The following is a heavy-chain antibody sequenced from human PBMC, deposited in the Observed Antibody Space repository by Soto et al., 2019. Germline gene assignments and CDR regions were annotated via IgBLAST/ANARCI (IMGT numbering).Heavy chain of an antibody. CDR2: IYWDDDT. CDR3: AHYVSTSPAGGFDP. CDR1: GLSLSTSGEA. D-gene: IGHD3-10*02. V-gene: IGHV2-5*02. J-gene: IGHJ5*02. Sequence: QITLKESGPTLVKPTQTLTLTCTFSGLSLSTSGEAVGWIRQPPVKALEWLALIYWDDDTRYNPTLKTRRTITKDTSKNPVVLTLPHMDPVDTSTYYCAHYVSTSPAGGFDPWGQGILVTVSS.